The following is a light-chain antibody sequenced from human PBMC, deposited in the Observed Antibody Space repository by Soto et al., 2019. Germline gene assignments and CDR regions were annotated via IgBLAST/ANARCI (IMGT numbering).Light chain of an antibody. CDR3: CSYAGTYTWV. Sequence: QPVLTQPRSVSGSPGQSVTISCTGTSSDVGGYNYVSWYQQHPGKAPKLMIYDVNNRPSGVPDRFSGSKSGNTASLTISGLQAEDEADYYCCSYAGTYTWVFGGGTKLTVL. CDR1: SSDVGGYNY. J-gene: IGLJ3*02. CDR2: DVN. V-gene: IGLV2-11*01.